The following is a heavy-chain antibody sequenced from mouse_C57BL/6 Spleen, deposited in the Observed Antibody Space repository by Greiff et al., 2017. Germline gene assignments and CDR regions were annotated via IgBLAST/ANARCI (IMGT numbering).Heavy chain of an antibody. J-gene: IGHJ1*03. CDR3: ARWILTGTWYFDV. CDR2: IRNKANGYTT. D-gene: IGHD4-1*01. Sequence: EVKLMESGGGLVQPGGSLSLSCAASGFTFTDYYMSWVRQPPGKALEWLGFIRNKANGYTTEYSASVKGRFTISRDNSQSILYLQMNALRAEDSATYYCARWILTGTWYFDVWGTGTTVTVSS. CDR1: GFTFTDYY. V-gene: IGHV7-3*01.